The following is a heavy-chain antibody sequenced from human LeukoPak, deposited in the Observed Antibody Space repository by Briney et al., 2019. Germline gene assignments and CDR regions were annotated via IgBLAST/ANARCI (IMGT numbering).Heavy chain of an antibody. CDR3: ARDKEAMTSSSSLDY. CDR1: GGSITGGSFY. J-gene: IGHJ4*02. CDR2: IYVSGSA. V-gene: IGHV4-61*09. Sequence: PSQTLSLTCTVSGGSITGGSFYWSWIRQPAGKGLEWIGHIYVSGSANYNPSLNSRVTISMDTSKNQFSLRLNSVTAADTAVYYCARDKEAMTSSSSLDYWGQGTLVTVSS. D-gene: IGHD6-6*01.